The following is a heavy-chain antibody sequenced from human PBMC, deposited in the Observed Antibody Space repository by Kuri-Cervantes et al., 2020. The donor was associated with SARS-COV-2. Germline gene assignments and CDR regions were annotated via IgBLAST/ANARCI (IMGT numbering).Heavy chain of an antibody. CDR1: GYTFTGYY. CDR3: ATPGSYSSGWEGLDY. D-gene: IGHD6-19*01. V-gene: IGHV1-2*02. CDR2: INPNSGGT. J-gene: IGHJ4*02. Sequence: ASVKVSCKASGYTFTGYYMHWVRQAPGQGLEWMGWINPNSGGTNYAQKFQGRVTITADKSTSTAYMELSSLRSEDTAVYYCATPGSYSSGWEGLDYWGQGTLVTVSS.